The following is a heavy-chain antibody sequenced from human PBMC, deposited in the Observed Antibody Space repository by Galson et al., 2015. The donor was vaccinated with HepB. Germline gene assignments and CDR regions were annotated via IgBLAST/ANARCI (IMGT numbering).Heavy chain of an antibody. J-gene: IGHJ4*02. CDR3: AKGLHSSAWDYFDY. V-gene: IGHV3-23*01. Sequence: SLRLSCAASEFTFSSYAMSWVRQAPGKGLEWVSGISGRRGAKYYAVTVKGRFTISRDNSRNTLYLQMNSLRGEDTAVYYCAKGLHSSAWDYFDYWGQGTLVTVSS. CDR2: ISGRRGAK. D-gene: IGHD6-19*01. CDR1: EFTFSSYA.